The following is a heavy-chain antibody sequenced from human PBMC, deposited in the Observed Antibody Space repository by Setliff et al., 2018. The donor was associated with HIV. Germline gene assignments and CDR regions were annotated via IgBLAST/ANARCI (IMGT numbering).Heavy chain of an antibody. D-gene: IGHD6-13*01. Sequence: PSETLSLTCTVSGDSINNYYWSWIRQPPEKGLEWIGYVYSTGSTNSKSSLKSRVTISIDTSKNQFSLKLSSVTAADTAVYYCAREGYSSSWSFDYWGQGTLVTVSS. V-gene: IGHV4-59*01. CDR3: AREGYSSSWSFDY. CDR1: GDSINNYY. CDR2: VYSTGST. J-gene: IGHJ4*02.